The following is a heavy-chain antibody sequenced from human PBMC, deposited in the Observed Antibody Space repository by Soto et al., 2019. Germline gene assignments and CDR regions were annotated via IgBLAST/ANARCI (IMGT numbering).Heavy chain of an antibody. J-gene: IGHJ3*02. CDR1: GGSLNSYF. D-gene: IGHD1-1*01. V-gene: IGHV4-59*01. Sequence: PSQNLSLTCTVSGGSLNSYFWPLIRQTPGKGLQWIWYFHYSGTSNYNPSLKTRLTMSVDTSKTQFSMSLTSVTAADTAVYYCARMNQLAPKRNAFDIWGQGTMVS. CDR3: ARMNQLAPKRNAFDI. CDR2: FHYSGTS.